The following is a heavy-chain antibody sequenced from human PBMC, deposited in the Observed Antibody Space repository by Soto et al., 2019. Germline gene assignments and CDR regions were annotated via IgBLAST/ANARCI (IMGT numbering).Heavy chain of an antibody. D-gene: IGHD1-20*01. J-gene: IGHJ6*02. CDR2: IIPIFGTA. CDR1: GGTFSSYA. V-gene: IGHV1-69*13. Sequence: SVKVSCKASGGTFSSYAISWVRQAPGQGLEWMGGIIPIFGTANYAQKFQGRVTITADESTSTAYMELSSLRSEDTAVYYCARDARNNWNDYYYYGMDVWGQGTTVTVSS. CDR3: ARDARNNWNDYYYYGMDV.